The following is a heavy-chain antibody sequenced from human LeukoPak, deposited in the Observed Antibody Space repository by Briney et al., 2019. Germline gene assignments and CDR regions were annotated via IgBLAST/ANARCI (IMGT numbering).Heavy chain of an antibody. V-gene: IGHV3-43*02. CDR2: ISGDGGST. D-gene: IGHD3-10*01. Sequence: GGSLRLSCAASGFTFDDYAMHWVRQAPGKGLEWVSLISGDGGSTYYADSVKGRFTISRDNSKNSLYLQMNSLRTEDTASYYCAGSTMVRGVIMRMGDIWGKGTMVTVFS. CDR1: GFTFDDYA. CDR3: AGSTMVRGVIMRMGDI. J-gene: IGHJ3*02.